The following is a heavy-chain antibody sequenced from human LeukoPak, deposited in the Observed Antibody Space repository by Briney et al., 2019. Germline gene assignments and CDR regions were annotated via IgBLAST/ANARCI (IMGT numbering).Heavy chain of an antibody. V-gene: IGHV3-33*01. J-gene: IGHJ6*02. D-gene: IGHD6-19*01. Sequence: GGSPRLSCAASGFTFSSYGMHWVRQAPGKGLEWVAVIWYDGSNKYYADSVKGRFTISRDNSKNTLYLQMNSLRAEDTAVYYCARDGDYSSGWTRYYYYGMDVWGQGTTVTVSS. CDR1: GFTFSSYG. CDR3: ARDGDYSSGWTRYYYYGMDV. CDR2: IWYDGSNK.